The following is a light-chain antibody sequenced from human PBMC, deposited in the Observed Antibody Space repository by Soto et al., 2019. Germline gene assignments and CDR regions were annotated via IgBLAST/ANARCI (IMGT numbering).Light chain of an antibody. Sequence: EIVLTQSPATLSLSPGERATLSFMASQSVSTYLAWYQQKPGQAPRLLIDDASDRATGIPARFGGSGSGTEFTLTISSLEAEDFAVYYCQQRSIWPITFGQGTRLEIK. V-gene: IGKV3-11*01. J-gene: IGKJ5*01. CDR1: QSVSTY. CDR3: QQRSIWPIT. CDR2: DAS.